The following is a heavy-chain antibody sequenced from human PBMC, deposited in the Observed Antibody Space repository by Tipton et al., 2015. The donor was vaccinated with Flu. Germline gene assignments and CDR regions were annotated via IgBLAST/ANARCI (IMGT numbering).Heavy chain of an antibody. V-gene: IGHV4-59*01. Sequence: TLSLTCTVSGGSISSYYWSWIRQPPGKGLEWIGYIYYSGRTNYNPSLKSRVTISVDTSKNQFSLKLSSVTAADTAVYYCAREGSGWYRNWFDPWGQGTLVTVSS. J-gene: IGHJ5*02. CDR1: GGSISSYY. CDR2: IYYSGRT. CDR3: AREGSGWYRNWFDP. D-gene: IGHD6-19*01.